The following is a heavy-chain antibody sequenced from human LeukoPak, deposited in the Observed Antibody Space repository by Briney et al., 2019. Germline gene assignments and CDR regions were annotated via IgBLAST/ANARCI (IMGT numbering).Heavy chain of an antibody. CDR3: ARERTPPRNYYYYYGMDV. CDR2: ISSSGSTI. J-gene: IGHJ6*02. Sequence: GGSLRLSCAASGFTFSDYYMSWIRQAPGKGLEWVSYISSSGSTIYYADSVKGRFTISRDNAKNSLYLQMTSLRAEDTAVYYCARERTPPRNYYYYYGMDVWGQGTTVTVSS. CDR1: GFTFSDYY. V-gene: IGHV3-11*01.